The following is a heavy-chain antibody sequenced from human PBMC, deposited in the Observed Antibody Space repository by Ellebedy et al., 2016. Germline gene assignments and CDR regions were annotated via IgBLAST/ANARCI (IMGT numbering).Heavy chain of an antibody. CDR1: GGSISSYY. J-gene: IGHJ4*02. Sequence: GSLRLSXTVSGGSISSYYWSWIRQPPGKGLEWIGYIYYSESTNYNPSLKSRVTISVDTSKNQFSLKLSSVTAADTAVYYCVLTGTTPYYFDYWGQGTLVTVSS. D-gene: IGHD1-7*01. V-gene: IGHV4-59*12. CDR2: IYYSEST. CDR3: VLTGTTPYYFDY.